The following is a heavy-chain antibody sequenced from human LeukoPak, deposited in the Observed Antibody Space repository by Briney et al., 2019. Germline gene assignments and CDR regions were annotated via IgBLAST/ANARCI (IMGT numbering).Heavy chain of an antibody. CDR2: INHSGST. D-gene: IGHD3-10*01. V-gene: IGHV4-34*01. CDR3: ARARGAYYGSGSYYPSSSYFDY. Sequence: SETLSLTCAVYGGSFSGYYWSWIRQPPGKGLEWIGEINHSGSTNYNPSLKSRVIISVDTSKNQFSLKLSSVTAADTAVYYCARARGAYYGSGSYYPSSSYFDYWGQGTLVTVSS. CDR1: GGSFSGYY. J-gene: IGHJ4*02.